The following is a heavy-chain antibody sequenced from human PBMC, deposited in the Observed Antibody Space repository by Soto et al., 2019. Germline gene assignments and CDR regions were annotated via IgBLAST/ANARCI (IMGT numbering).Heavy chain of an antibody. CDR2: IYHSGST. D-gene: IGHD5-18*01. J-gene: IGHJ4*02. Sequence: SATLSLTCAVSGGYISSSNWWRWVRQPPGKGLEWIGEIYHSGSTNYNPSLKSRVTISVDKSKNQFSLKLSSVTAADTAVYSCARTPWDGYTGYYFDYWGQGTLVTVSS. CDR1: GGYISSSNW. CDR3: ARTPWDGYTGYYFDY. V-gene: IGHV4-4*02.